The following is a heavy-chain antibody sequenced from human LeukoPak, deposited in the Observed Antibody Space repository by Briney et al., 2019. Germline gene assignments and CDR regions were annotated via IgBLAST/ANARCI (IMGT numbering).Heavy chain of an antibody. Sequence: GGSLRLSCAASGITFRSYGMHWFRQAPGKGLEWVAVISYDGSHKYYADSVKGRFSISRDNSKNTLYLQMNSLRADDTAVYYCAKGARGDTVTSIVGLNWFDPWGQGTLVTVSS. CDR3: AKGARGDTVTSIVGLNWFDP. CDR2: ISYDGSHK. D-gene: IGHD4-17*01. J-gene: IGHJ5*02. V-gene: IGHV3-30*18. CDR1: GITFRSYG.